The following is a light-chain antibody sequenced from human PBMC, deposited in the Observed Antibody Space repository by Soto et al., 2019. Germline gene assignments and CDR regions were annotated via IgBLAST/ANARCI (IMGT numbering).Light chain of an antibody. Sequence: EIVLTQSPGTLSLSPGERATLSCRASQSVSSSYLAWYQQKPGQAPRLLIYGASSRATGIPDRFSGSGSGTDFTLPISRLEPEDFAVYYCQQYGSSLPWKFGQGTKV. CDR1: QSVSSSY. J-gene: IGKJ1*01. V-gene: IGKV3-20*01. CDR2: GAS. CDR3: QQYGSSLPWK.